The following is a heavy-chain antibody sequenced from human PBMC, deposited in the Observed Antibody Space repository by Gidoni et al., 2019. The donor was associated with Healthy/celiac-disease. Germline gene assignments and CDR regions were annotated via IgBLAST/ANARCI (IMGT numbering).Heavy chain of an antibody. CDR2: IYYSGST. CDR3: ASGTWDFDWLPGDFDY. Sequence: QLQLQESGPGLVKPSETLSLTCTVSGGSISSSSYYWGWIRQPPGKGLEWIGSIYYSGSTYYNPSLKSRVTISVDTSKNQFSLKLSSVTAADTAVYYCASGTWDFDWLPGDFDYWGQGTLVTVSS. D-gene: IGHD3-9*01. J-gene: IGHJ4*02. CDR1: GGSISSSSYY. V-gene: IGHV4-39*01.